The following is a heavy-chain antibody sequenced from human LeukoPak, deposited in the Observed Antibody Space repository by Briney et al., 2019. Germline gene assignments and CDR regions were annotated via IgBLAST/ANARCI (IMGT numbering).Heavy chain of an antibody. D-gene: IGHD6-13*01. CDR2: INHSGST. CDR3: ARGIAAAGNPFGY. Sequence: SETLSHTCAVYGGSFSGYYWSWIRQPPGKGLEWIGEINHSGSTNYNPSLKSRVTISVDTSKNQFSLKLSSVTAADTAVYYCARGIAAAGNPFGYWGQGTLVTVSS. CDR1: GGSFSGYY. V-gene: IGHV4-34*01. J-gene: IGHJ4*02.